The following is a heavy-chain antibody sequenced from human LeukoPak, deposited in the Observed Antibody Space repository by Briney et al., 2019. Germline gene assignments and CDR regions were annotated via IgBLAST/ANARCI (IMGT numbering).Heavy chain of an antibody. CDR1: GYTFSTYE. V-gene: IGHV1-8*01. CDR2: MNPNSSNT. D-gene: IGHD1-26*01. CDR3: ASIYYREFGLAFDI. J-gene: IGHJ3*02. Sequence: SVKVSCKACGYTFSTYEIMWVRQASGQGLEGVGWMNPNSSNTGYAQKFQGRVTITSNPSMRTASLELTSMRSEDTAVYYCASIYYREFGLAFDIWGQGTMVTVS.